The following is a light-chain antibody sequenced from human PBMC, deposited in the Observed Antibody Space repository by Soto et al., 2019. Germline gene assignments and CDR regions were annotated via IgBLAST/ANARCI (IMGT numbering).Light chain of an antibody. Sequence: DIQMTQSPTTLSASVGDRVTITCRASQSINTWLAWYQRKPGKAPKLLIYRASSLEGGAPSRFSGSGSGTEFTLTISSLQPDDFATYYCQQYDSYPWTFGQGTRWIS. CDR2: RAS. CDR1: QSINTW. V-gene: IGKV1-5*03. CDR3: QQYDSYPWT. J-gene: IGKJ1*01.